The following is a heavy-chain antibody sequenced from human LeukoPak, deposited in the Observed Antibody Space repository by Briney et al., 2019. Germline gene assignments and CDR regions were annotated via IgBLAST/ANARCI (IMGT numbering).Heavy chain of an antibody. CDR2: IHHSGST. CDR3: AKIYYYYYYMDV. J-gene: IGHJ6*03. CDR1: GGSISSSNYY. V-gene: IGHV4-39*07. Sequence: PSETPSLTCTVSGGSISSSNYYWGWIRQPPGKGLEWIGSIHHSGSTYYNPSLKSRVTISEDTSKNQFSLKLRSVTAADTAVYYCAKIYYYYYYMDVWGKGTTVTVSS.